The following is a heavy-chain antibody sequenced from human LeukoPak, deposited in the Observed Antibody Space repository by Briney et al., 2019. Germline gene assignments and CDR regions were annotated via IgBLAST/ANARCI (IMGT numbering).Heavy chain of an antibody. V-gene: IGHV3-53*01. D-gene: IGHD2-15*01. Sequence: GRSLRLSCAASGFTVSSNYMSWVRQAPGKGLEWVSVIYSGGSTYYADSVKGRFTISRDNSKNTLYLQMNSLRAEDTAVYYCARSRGGYCSGGSCLNYFDYWGQGTLVTVSS. J-gene: IGHJ4*02. CDR3: ARSRGGYCSGGSCLNYFDY. CDR2: IYSGGST. CDR1: GFTVSSNY.